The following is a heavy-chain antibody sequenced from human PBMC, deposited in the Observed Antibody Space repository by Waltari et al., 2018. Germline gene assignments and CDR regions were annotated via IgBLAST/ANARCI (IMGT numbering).Heavy chain of an antibody. CDR3: ARGKMSGYDLLDY. D-gene: IGHD5-12*01. V-gene: IGHV3-74*03. CDR2: INSDGSST. J-gene: IGHJ4*02. Sequence: EVQLVESGGGLIQPGGSLRLSCAASGFTFSSYWMHWVRQAPGKGLVWVSRINSDGSSTKHADSVKGRFTISRDNAKNTLDLQMNTLRAEDTAVYYCARGKMSGYDLLDYWGQGILVTVSS. CDR1: GFTFSSYW.